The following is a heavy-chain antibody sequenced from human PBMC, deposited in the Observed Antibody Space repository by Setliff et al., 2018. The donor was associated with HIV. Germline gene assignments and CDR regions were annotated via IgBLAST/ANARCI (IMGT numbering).Heavy chain of an antibody. D-gene: IGHD6-13*01. V-gene: IGHV3-74*01. CDR3: ARSVISAGGKWGYYMDV. Sequence: SGESLKISCEASGFTSSSYWMHWVRQGPGKGLLWVSRINSDGSTKTYADSVKGRFSISRDNAKNTLYLQMDSLRAEDTAVYYCARSVISAGGKWGYYMDVWGKGTTVTVSS. J-gene: IGHJ6*03. CDR1: GFTSSSYW. CDR2: INSDGSTK.